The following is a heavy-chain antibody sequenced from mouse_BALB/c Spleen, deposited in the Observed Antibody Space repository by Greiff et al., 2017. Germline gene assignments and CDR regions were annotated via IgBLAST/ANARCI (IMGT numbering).Heavy chain of an antibody. D-gene: IGHD2-3*01. Sequence: VQLKESGPELMKPGASVKISCKASGYSFTSYYMHWVKQSHGKSLEWIGYIDPFNGGTSYNQKFKGKATLTVDKSSSTAYMHLSSLTSEDSAVYYCARDDGNAMDYWGQGTSVTVSS. CDR2: IDPFNGGT. J-gene: IGHJ4*01. V-gene: IGHV1S135*01. CDR3: ARDDGNAMDY. CDR1: GYSFTSYY.